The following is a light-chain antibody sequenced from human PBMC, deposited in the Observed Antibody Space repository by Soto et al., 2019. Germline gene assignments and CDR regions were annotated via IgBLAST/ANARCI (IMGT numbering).Light chain of an antibody. CDR3: SSFTRINTWV. CDR1: SSDVGGYNY. CDR2: EVS. J-gene: IGLJ3*02. Sequence: QSALTQPASVSGSPGQSITISCTGTSSDVGGYNYVSWYQQHPGKAPKLMIYEVSNRPSGVSNHFSGSKSGNTASLTISGLQTQDEADYYCSSFTRINTWVFGGGTNLPVL. V-gene: IGLV2-14*01.